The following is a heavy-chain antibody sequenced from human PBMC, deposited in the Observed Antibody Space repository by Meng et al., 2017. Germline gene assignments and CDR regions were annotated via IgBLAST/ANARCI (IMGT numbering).Heavy chain of an antibody. D-gene: IGHD2-21*02. Sequence: QVHHHQWGAGLFRPSETLSPTRAVDGGSFSGYYWSWIRQPPGKGLEWIGEINHSGSTNYNPSLKSRVTISVDTSKNQFSLKLSSVTAADTAVYYCARVGKVVTAPLTYWGQGTLVTVSS. CDR1: GGSFSGYY. V-gene: IGHV4-34*01. CDR2: INHSGST. J-gene: IGHJ4*02. CDR3: ARVGKVVTAPLTY.